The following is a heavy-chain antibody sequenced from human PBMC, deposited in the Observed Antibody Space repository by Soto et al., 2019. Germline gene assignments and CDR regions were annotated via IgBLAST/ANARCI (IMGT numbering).Heavy chain of an antibody. D-gene: IGHD3-22*01. CDR1: GFTFSSYS. CDR2: ISSSSSYI. CDR3: ARHEPSYYYDSSGYPTAL. Sequence: PVGSLRLSCAASGFTFSSYSMNWVRQAPGKGLEWVSSISSSSSYIYYADSVKGRFTISRDNAKNSLYLQMNSLRAEDTAVYYCARHEPSYYYDSSGYPTALWGQGTLVTVSS. V-gene: IGHV3-21*01. J-gene: IGHJ4*02.